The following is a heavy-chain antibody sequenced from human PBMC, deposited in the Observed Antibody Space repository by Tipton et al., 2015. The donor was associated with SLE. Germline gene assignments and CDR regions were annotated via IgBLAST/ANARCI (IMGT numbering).Heavy chain of an antibody. D-gene: IGHD3-22*01. CDR1: GESFSGNY. CDR3: ARGDYYDTSGSPYALDV. J-gene: IGHJ3*01. CDR2: INHSGST. V-gene: IGHV4-34*01. Sequence: TLSLTCAVYGESFSGNYWSWIRQPPGKGLEWIGEINHSGSTKYNPSLKSRVTVSIDTSKNQFSLKLNSVTAADTAVYYCARGDYYDTSGSPYALDVWGQGTTVTVSS.